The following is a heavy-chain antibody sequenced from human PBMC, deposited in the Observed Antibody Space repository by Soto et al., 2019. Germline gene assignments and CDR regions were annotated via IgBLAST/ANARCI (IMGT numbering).Heavy chain of an antibody. J-gene: IGHJ4*02. CDR3: AKVFSDYIWGSYRYRAGYYFDY. CDR2: ISYDGSNK. Sequence: GGSLRLSCAASGFTFSSYGMHWVRQAPGKGLEWVAVISYDGSNKYYADSVKGRFTISRDNSKNTLYLQMNSLRAEDTAVYYCAKVFSDYIWGSYRYRAGYYFDYWGQGTLVTVSS. D-gene: IGHD3-16*02. CDR1: GFTFSSYG. V-gene: IGHV3-30*18.